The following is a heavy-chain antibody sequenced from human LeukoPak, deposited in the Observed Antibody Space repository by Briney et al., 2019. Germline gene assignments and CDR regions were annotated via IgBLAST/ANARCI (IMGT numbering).Heavy chain of an antibody. CDR2: INPSGGST. CDR3: ARESRSSGWPATFDY. Sequence: ASVKVSCKASGYTFTSYYMHWVRQAPGQGLEWMGIINPSGGSTSCAQKFQGRVTMTRDMSTSTVYMELSSLRSENTAVYYCARESRSSGWPATFDYWGQGTLVTVSS. J-gene: IGHJ4*02. D-gene: IGHD6-19*01. CDR1: GYTFTSYY. V-gene: IGHV1-46*01.